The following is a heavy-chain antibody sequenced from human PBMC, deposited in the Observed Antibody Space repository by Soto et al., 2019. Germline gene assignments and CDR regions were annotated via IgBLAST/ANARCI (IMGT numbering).Heavy chain of an antibody. CDR3: AKEQGIAVAGTVYFQH. Sequence: QVQLVESGGGVVQPGRSLRLSCAASEFTFSSYGMHWVRQAPGKGLEWVAVISYDGSNKYYADSVKGRFTISRDNSKNTLYLQMNSLRAEDTAVYYCAKEQGIAVAGTVYFQHWGQGTLVTVSS. D-gene: IGHD6-19*01. J-gene: IGHJ1*01. V-gene: IGHV3-30*18. CDR1: EFTFSSYG. CDR2: ISYDGSNK.